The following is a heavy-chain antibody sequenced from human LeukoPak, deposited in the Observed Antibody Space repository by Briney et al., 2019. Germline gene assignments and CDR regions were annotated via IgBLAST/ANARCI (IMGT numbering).Heavy chain of an antibody. CDR3: TTETAGFWSGYYSY. D-gene: IGHD3-3*01. CDR2: IKTKTDGGTT. Sequence: GGSLRLSCAASGFTFSNAWMSWVRQAPGKGLEWVGRIKTKTDGGTTDYAAPVKGRFIISGDDSKNTVYLQMNSLKTEDTAVYFCTTETAGFWSGYYSYWGQGTLVTVSS. CDR1: GFTFSNAW. J-gene: IGHJ4*02. V-gene: IGHV3-15*01.